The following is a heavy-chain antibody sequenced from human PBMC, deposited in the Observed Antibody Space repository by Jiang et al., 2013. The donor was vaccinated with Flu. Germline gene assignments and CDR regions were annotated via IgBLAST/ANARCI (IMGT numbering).Heavy chain of an antibody. CDR1: GGSISSGGYY. J-gene: IGHJ4*02. V-gene: IGHV4-31*03. Sequence: GLVKPSQTLSLTCTVSGGSISSGGYYWSWIRQHPGKGLEWIGYIYYSGSTYYNPSLKSRVTISVDTSKNQFSLKLSSVTAADTAVYYCARGRGVGATPGYYFDYWGQGTLVTVSS. CDR3: ARGRGVGATPGYYFDY. D-gene: IGHD1-26*01. CDR2: IYYSGST.